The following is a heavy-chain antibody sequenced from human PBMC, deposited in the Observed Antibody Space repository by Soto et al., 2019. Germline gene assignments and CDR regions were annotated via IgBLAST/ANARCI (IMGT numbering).Heavy chain of an antibody. D-gene: IGHD3-10*01. CDR2: IYYSGST. CDR1: GGSISSSSYY. V-gene: IGHV4-39*01. J-gene: IGHJ4*02. Sequence: QLQLQESGPGLVKPSETLSLTCTVSGGSISSSSYYWGWIRQPPGTGLEWIGSIYYSGSTYYNPSLKSRVTISVETSKNQFSRKLSSVTAADTAVYYCASGTITMVRGVSYWGQGTLVTVSS. CDR3: ASGTITMVRGVSY.